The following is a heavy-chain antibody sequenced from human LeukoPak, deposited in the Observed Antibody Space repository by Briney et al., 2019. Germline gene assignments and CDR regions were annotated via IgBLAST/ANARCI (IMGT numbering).Heavy chain of an antibody. J-gene: IGHJ4*02. CDR1: GFTFSSYE. Sequence: GGSLRLSCAASGFTFSSYEMNWVRQAPGKGLEWVSSISSNSRYIYYADSMRGRFTISRDNAKNSLYLQMNSLRAEDTAVYYCARDLGGHYPSTGTFDYWGQGTLVIVSS. V-gene: IGHV3-21*06. CDR2: ISSNSRYI. CDR3: ARDLGGHYPSTGTFDY. D-gene: IGHD1-1*01.